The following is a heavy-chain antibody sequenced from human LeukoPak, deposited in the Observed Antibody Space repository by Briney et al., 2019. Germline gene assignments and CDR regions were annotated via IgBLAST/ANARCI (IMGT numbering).Heavy chain of an antibody. D-gene: IGHD1-26*01. CDR3: ARVRAGALDI. J-gene: IGHJ3*02. V-gene: IGHV3-7*01. CDR1: GCTFSSYW. Sequence: PSGSLRLSCAASGCTFSSYWLSWVRQAPRKGLEWVANIKQDGSEKYYLDSVKRRFTISRDNAKNSLYLQMNSLRAEDTAVYYCARVRAGALDIWGQGTMVTVSS. CDR2: IKQDGSEK.